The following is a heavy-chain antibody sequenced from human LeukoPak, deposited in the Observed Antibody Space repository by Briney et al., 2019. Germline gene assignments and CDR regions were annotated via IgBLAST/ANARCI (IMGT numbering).Heavy chain of an antibody. CDR2: INHRGST. D-gene: IGHD2-15*01. J-gene: IGHJ4*02. CDR1: GGSFSGYY. V-gene: IGHV4-34*01. CDR3: ARVFCSGGSCWQY. Sequence: PSEPLSLTCAVYGGSFSGYYWSWIRQPPGKGLEWIGEINHRGSTNYNPTLKSRVTISVDTSKNQFSLKLSSVTAADTAVYYCARVFCSGGSCWQYWGQGTLVTVSS.